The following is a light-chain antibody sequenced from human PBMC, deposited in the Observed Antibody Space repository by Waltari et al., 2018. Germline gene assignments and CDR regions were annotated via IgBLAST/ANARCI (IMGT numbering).Light chain of an antibody. CDR1: QSIINF. Sequence: DLQLTQSPSSLSASVGDRVTITCRASQSIINFLNWYQQKPGKAPKLLIYTTSSLQSGVPSRFSGSGSVTDFTLTISSLQPEDFATYYCQQSYNPPFTFGPGTKVHLK. V-gene: IGKV1-39*01. CDR3: QQSYNPPFT. CDR2: TTS. J-gene: IGKJ3*01.